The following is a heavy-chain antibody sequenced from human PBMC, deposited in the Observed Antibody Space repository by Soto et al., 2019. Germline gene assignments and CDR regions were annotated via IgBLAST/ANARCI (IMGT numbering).Heavy chain of an antibody. J-gene: IGHJ1*01. V-gene: IGHV3-30*18. D-gene: IGHD1-1*01. CDR3: AKGRGTFQH. Sequence: QVQLVESGGGVVQPGRSLRLSCAASGFTFSSYGMHWVRQAPGKGLEWVAVISYDGSNKYYADPVKGRFTISRDNSKNTLYLQMNSLRAEDTAVYYCAKGRGTFQHWGQGTLVTVSS. CDR1: GFTFSSYG. CDR2: ISYDGSNK.